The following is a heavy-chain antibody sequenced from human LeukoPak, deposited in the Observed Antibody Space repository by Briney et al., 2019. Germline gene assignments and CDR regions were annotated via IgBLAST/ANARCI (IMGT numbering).Heavy chain of an antibody. CDR2: INHSGST. CDR3: AREVYVHSSWYWRRYYFDY. CDR1: GGSFSGYY. J-gene: IGHJ4*02. Sequence: SETLSLTCAVYGGSFSGYYWSWIRQPPGKGLEWIGEINHSGSTNYNPSLKSRVTISVDTSKNQFSLKLSSVTAADTAVYYCAREVYVHSSWYWRRYYFDYWGQGTLVTVSS. D-gene: IGHD6-13*01. V-gene: IGHV4-34*01.